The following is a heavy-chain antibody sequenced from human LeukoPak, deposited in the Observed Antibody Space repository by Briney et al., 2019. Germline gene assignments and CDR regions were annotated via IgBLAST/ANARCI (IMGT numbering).Heavy chain of an antibody. Sequence: PGGSLRLFCAASGFTFSDYYMSWIRQAPGKGLEWVSCISSSGSTIYYADSVKGRFTISRDNAKNSLYLQMNSLRAEDTAVYYCARDLAVTKDLGIDYWGQGTLVTVSS. D-gene: IGHD6-19*01. CDR1: GFTFSDYY. J-gene: IGHJ4*02. CDR2: ISSSGSTI. V-gene: IGHV3-11*01. CDR3: ARDLAVTKDLGIDY.